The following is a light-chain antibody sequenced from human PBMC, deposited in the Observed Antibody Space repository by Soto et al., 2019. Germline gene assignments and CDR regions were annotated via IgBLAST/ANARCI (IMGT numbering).Light chain of an antibody. CDR1: QSVVSS. J-gene: IGKJ1*01. CDR2: DTS. Sequence: EIVLTQSPATLSLSPGERATLSCRASQSVVSSLAWYQQKPGQAPRLLIYDTSNRATGIPARFSGSGSGTDFTLNIRSLEPEGFAIYYCHQPRNWALTFGQGTKVELK. CDR3: HQPRNWALT. V-gene: IGKV3-11*01.